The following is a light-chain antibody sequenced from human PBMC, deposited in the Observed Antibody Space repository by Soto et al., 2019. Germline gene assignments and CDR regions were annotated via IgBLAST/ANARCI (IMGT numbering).Light chain of an antibody. CDR3: QQYNNWPPIT. CDR1: QTGSSN. CDR2: GAS. Sequence: ELVLTQSPVTRSFSAGERATLSCRASQTGSSNYLAWCQQRPGQAPRLLIYGASTRATGIPARFSGSGSGTEFTLTISSLQSEDFAVYYCQQYNNWPPITFGQGTRLEIK. J-gene: IGKJ5*01. V-gene: IGKV3-15*01.